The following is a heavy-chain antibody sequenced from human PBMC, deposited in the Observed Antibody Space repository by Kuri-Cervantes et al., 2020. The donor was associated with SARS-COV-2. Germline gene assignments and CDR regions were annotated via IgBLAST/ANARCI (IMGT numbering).Heavy chain of an antibody. CDR1: GYIFNSFG. CDR3: ARVKAVVGATELWHDRLGLDY. Sequence: ASVKVSRKASGYIFNSFGITWVRQAPGQGLEWMGWISTYNGDTEYAQKFQGRVTMTTDTLRTTAFMELRSLRSDDTAVYYYARVKAVVGATELWHDRLGLDYWGQGTLVTVSS. J-gene: IGHJ4*02. D-gene: IGHD1-26*01. CDR2: ISTYNGDT. V-gene: IGHV1-18*04.